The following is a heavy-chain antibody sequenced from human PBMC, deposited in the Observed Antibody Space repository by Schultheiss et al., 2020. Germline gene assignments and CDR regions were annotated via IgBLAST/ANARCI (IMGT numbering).Heavy chain of an antibody. CDR2: ISGSGGST. CDR3: ARGGGWSPNDY. V-gene: IGHV3-23*01. J-gene: IGHJ4*02. CDR1: GFTFSSYA. Sequence: ESLKISCAASGFTFSSYAMSWVRQAPGKGLEWVSAISGSGGSTYYADSVKGRFTISRDNSKNTLYLQMNSLRAEDTAVYYCARGGGWSPNDYWGQGTLVTVSS. D-gene: IGHD6-19*01.